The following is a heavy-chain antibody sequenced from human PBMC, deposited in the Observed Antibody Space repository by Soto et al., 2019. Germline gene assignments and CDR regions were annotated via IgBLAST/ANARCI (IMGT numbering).Heavy chain of an antibody. Sequence: VQLVESGGGLFQPGRSLRLSCAASGFTFSDYAMHGVRQAPGKGLGGVAVVSHDGRNTHYADSVKGRFTISRDSSKNTVSLEMTSLRAEDTAVYYCAKGGRQWLVTSDFNYWGQGALVTVSS. CDR3: AKGGRQWLVTSDFNY. V-gene: IGHV3-30*18. D-gene: IGHD6-19*01. CDR2: VSHDGRNT. J-gene: IGHJ4*02. CDR1: GFTFSDYA.